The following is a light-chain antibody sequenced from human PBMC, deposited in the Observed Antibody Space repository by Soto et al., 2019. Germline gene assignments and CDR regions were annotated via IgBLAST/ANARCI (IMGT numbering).Light chain of an antibody. CDR3: CSYAGSNILM. J-gene: IGLJ3*02. CDR2: DVN. CDR1: SSDVGGYNY. V-gene: IGLV2-11*01. Sequence: QSVLTQPRSVSGSPGQSVTISCTGTSSDVGGYNYVSWYQQHPGKFPKLMIFDVNNRPSGVPDRCSGSKSGNTASLTISGLQAEDEADYHCCSYAGSNILMFGGGTKVTVL.